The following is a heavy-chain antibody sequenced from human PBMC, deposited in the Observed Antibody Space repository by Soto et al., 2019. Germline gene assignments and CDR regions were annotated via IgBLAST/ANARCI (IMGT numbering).Heavy chain of an antibody. V-gene: IGHV1-18*01. CDR1: GYTFTRNG. J-gene: IGHJ6*02. Sequence: ASAYLPCTAPGYTFTRNGISSVRQAPGQGLEWMGWISGYNGDTNYAQKFQGRVTMTVDTSTTTAFMELTSLTSDDRAVYYCAKNGQPPYYYYGMDVWGQGTTVTVSS. CDR3: AKNGQPPYYYYGMDV. CDR2: ISGYNGDT. D-gene: IGHD2-8*01.